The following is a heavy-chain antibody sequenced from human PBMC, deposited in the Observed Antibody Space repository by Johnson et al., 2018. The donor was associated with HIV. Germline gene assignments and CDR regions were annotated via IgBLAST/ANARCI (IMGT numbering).Heavy chain of an antibody. CDR3: ARASVSSPRYSSSADDAFDI. V-gene: IGHV3-23*04. Sequence: VESGGGLVQPGGSLRLSCAASGFTFSSYAMSWVRQAPGRGLECVSAISGSGGSTYYADSVKGRFTISRDNSKNTLYLQMNSLRAEDTAVYYCARASVSSPRYSSSADDAFDIWGQGTMVTGSS. CDR1: GFTFSSYA. D-gene: IGHD6-6*01. J-gene: IGHJ3*02. CDR2: ISGSGGST.